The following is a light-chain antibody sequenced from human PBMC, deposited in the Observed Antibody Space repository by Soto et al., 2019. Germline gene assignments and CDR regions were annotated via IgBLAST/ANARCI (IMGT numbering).Light chain of an antibody. CDR1: QGISSY. J-gene: IGKJ4*01. CDR3: QQSYSTPLT. CDR2: AAS. Sequence: DIQMTQSPSSLSASVGDRVTITCRASQGISSYLNWYQQKPGKAPKLLIYAASSLQSGVPSRFSGSGSWTDFTLTISSLQPEDFATYYCQQSYSTPLTFGGGTKVEIK. V-gene: IGKV1-39*01.